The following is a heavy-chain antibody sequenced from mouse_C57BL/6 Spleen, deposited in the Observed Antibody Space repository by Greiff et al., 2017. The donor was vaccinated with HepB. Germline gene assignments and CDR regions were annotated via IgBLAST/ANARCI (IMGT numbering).Heavy chain of an antibody. CDR2: INYDGSST. D-gene: IGHD3-1*01. Sequence: EVMLVESEGGLVQPGSSMKLSCTASGFTFSDYYMAWVRQVPEKGLEWVANINYDGSSTYYLDSLKSRFIISRDNAKNILYLQMSSLKSEDTATYYCARDRGLGEERFAYWGQGTLVTVSA. V-gene: IGHV5-16*01. J-gene: IGHJ3*01. CDR3: ARDRGLGEERFAY. CDR1: GFTFSDYY.